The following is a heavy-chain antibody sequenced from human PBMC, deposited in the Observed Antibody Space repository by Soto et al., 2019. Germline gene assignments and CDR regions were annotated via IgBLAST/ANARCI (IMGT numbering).Heavy chain of an antibody. Sequence: PSENLSLTYTVSGAPITISYWSWIRQAPGKGLEWIGYIYYSGSTTYNPSLKSRVTMSADTSKDQFSLKLNSVTDADTAVYYCARDAGGPHPHWGPGILGTVSS. CDR2: IYYSGST. D-gene: IGHD2-15*01. CDR1: GAPITISY. CDR3: ARDAGGPHPH. V-gene: IGHV4-59*01. J-gene: IGHJ4*01.